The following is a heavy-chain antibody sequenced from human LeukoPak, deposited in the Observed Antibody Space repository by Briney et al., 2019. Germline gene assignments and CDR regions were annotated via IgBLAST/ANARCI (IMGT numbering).Heavy chain of an antibody. CDR1: GGSISSGGYY. V-gene: IGHV4-31*03. CDR2: IYYSGST. Sequence: SETLSLTCTVSGGSISSGGYYWSWIRQHPGKGLEWIGYIYYSGSTYYNPSLKSRVTISVDTSKNQFSLKLSSVTAADTAVYYCARVDGYNSHYFDYWGQGTLVTVSS. J-gene: IGHJ4*02. D-gene: IGHD5-24*01. CDR3: ARVDGYNSHYFDY.